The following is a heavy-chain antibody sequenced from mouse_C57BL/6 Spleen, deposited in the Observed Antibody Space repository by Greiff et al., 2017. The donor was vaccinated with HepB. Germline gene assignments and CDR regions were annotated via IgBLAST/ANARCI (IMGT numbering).Heavy chain of an antibody. Sequence: EVHLVESGGGLVKPGGSLKLSCAASGFTFSSYAMSWVRQTPEKRLEWVATISDGGSYTYYPDNVKGRFTISRDNAKNNLYLQMSHLKSEDTAMYYCARDFKLGYYFDYWGQGTTLTVSS. CDR1: GFTFSSYA. CDR3: ARDFKLGYYFDY. D-gene: IGHD1-3*01. J-gene: IGHJ2*01. V-gene: IGHV5-4*01. CDR2: ISDGGSYT.